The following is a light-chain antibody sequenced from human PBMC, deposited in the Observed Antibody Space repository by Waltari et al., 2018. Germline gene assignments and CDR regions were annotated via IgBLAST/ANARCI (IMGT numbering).Light chain of an antibody. J-gene: IGKJ2*01. Sequence: DIQMTQSPSSLSASVGDRVTITCRASQDIRSHLGWYQQKPGRAPKRLIYFASILQSGVPSRFSGSVSWTEFTLTIDSLLPEDFATYYCLQYNNYPYTFGQGTKVEIK. CDR2: FAS. V-gene: IGKV1-17*01. CDR3: LQYNNYPYT. CDR1: QDIRSH.